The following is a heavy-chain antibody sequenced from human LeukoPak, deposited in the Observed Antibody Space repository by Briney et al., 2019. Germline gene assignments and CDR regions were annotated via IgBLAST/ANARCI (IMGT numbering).Heavy chain of an antibody. V-gene: IGHV4-39*07. CDR3: ARSRRDIIRGLRYYYYYMDV. CDR2: INDSGST. CDR1: GGSISSSSYY. Sequence: SETLSLTCTVSGGSISSSSYYWGWIRQPPNKGLEWIGEINDSGSTNYNPSLKSRVILSIDKSKNQFSLKLTSVTAADTAVYYCARSRRDIIRGLRYYYYYMDVWGKGTTVTVSS. D-gene: IGHD3-10*01. J-gene: IGHJ6*03.